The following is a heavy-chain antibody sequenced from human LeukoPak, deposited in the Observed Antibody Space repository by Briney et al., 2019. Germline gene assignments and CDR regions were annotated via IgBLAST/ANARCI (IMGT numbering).Heavy chain of an antibody. CDR2: IYYSGST. CDR1: GGSISSGGYY. D-gene: IGHD3-9*01. CDR3: ARHYFDWLLSSRWFDP. J-gene: IGHJ5*02. Sequence: SETLSLTCTVSGGSISSGGYYWSWIRQHPGKGLEWIGYIYYSGSTNYNPSLKSRVTISVDTSKNQFSLKLSSVTAADTAVYYCARHYFDWLLSSRWFDPWGQGTLVTVSS. V-gene: IGHV4-61*08.